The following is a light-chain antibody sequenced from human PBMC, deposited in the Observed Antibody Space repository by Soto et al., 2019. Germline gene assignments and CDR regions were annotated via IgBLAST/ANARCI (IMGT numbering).Light chain of an antibody. CDR2: KAS. CDR3: QQYNSYSPSIT. J-gene: IGKJ3*01. Sequence: DIQMTQSPSTLSASVGDRVTITCRAIQSISSWLAWYQQKPGKAPKLLIYKASSLESGVPSRFSGSGSGTEFTLTISSLQPDDFATYYCQQYNSYSPSITFGPGTKVDIK. V-gene: IGKV1-5*03. CDR1: QSISSW.